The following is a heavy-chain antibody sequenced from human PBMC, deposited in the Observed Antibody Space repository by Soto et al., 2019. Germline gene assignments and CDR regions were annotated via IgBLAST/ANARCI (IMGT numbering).Heavy chain of an antibody. CDR1: GGSISSSSYY. V-gene: IGHV4-39*01. D-gene: IGHD2-15*01. Sequence: QLQLQESGPGLVKPSETLSLTCTVSGGSISSSSYYWGWIRQPPGKGLEWIGSIYYSGSPYYNTSLKRRVTIAVDTAQNPFSPTLSSMTPVEPAVFYCARHAVRSRWFTDYWGQGTLVTVSS. J-gene: IGHJ4*02. CDR3: ARHAVRSRWFTDY. CDR2: IYYSGSP.